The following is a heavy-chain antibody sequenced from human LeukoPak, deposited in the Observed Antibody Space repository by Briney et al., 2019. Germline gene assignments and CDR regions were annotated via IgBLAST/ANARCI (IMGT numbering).Heavy chain of an antibody. V-gene: IGHV3-74*01. CDR1: GFTFSSYW. Sequence: PGGSLRLSCAASGFTFSSYWMHWVRQAPGKGLVWVSRINSDGSSTSYADSVKGRFSISRDNSKNTLYLQMNSLRAEDTAVYFCAKDRPEYNWNDLFDYWGQGTLVTVSS. D-gene: IGHD1-1*01. CDR3: AKDRPEYNWNDLFDY. J-gene: IGHJ4*02. CDR2: INSDGSST.